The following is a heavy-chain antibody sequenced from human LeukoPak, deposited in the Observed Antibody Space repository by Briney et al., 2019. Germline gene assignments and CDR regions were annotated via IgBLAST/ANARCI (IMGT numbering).Heavy chain of an antibody. J-gene: IGHJ4*02. CDR1: GFTFSNYW. CDR3: AREGFGYRYGD. D-gene: IGHD5-18*01. Sequence: GGSLRLSCAASGFTFSNYWMHWVRQAPGKGLVWVSRINSDGTITYSADSVKGRFTISRDNAKNTLYLQMNSLRADETAVYYCAREGFGYRYGDWGQGTLVTVSS. CDR2: INSDGTIT. V-gene: IGHV3-74*01.